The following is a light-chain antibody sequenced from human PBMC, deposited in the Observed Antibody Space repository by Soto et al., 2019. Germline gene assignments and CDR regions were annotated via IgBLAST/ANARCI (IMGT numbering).Light chain of an antibody. CDR2: GTS. J-gene: IGKJ1*01. Sequence: EVVLTQSPGTLSLSPGERATLYCRASQSVGSSYLAWYQQKPGQAPRVLIYGTSSRATGIPDRFSGSGSGTDFTLTISRLEPEDFAVYYCQQYTTSSWTFGQGTKVDIK. CDR3: QQYTTSSWT. CDR1: QSVGSSY. V-gene: IGKV3-20*01.